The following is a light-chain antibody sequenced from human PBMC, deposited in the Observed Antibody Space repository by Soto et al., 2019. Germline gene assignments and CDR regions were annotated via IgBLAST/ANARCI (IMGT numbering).Light chain of an antibody. V-gene: IGKV1-39*01. CDR1: QTISNY. Sequence: DIQMTQSPSSLSASVGDKVTITCRASQTISNYLSWYHQKPGKAPKLLIYLVSSLSSGVPSRFSGSGSGTDFTLTISSLQAEDFATYYRQQVNSYPLTFGGGTKVDIK. CDR2: LVS. CDR3: QQVNSYPLT. J-gene: IGKJ4*01.